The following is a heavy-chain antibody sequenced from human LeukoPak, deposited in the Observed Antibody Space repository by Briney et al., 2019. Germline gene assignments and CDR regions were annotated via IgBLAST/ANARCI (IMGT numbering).Heavy chain of an antibody. V-gene: IGHV1-2*02. J-gene: IGHJ4*02. CDR2: INPNRGGT. CDR1: GYTFTGYY. D-gene: IGHD4-11*01. CDR3: ARDSDYSNYWPLDY. Sequence: ASVKVSCKASGYTFTGYYMHWVRQAPRQGLEWMGWINPNRGGTNYAQKFQGRVTMTRDTSISTAYMELSSLRSDDTAVYYCARDSDYSNYWPLDYWGQGTLVTVSS.